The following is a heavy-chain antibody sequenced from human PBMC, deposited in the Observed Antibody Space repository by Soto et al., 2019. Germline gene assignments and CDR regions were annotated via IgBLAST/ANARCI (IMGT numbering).Heavy chain of an antibody. Sequence: VQLSESGGGLVQPGGSLRLSCAASGFTFSSYTMSWVRQAPGKGLEWVSSFSGRDATTYYADSVKGRFTISRDNSKNTLYLQMNSLRVEDTALYFCVRTRVGATKGGWFDPWGQGDLVTVSS. CDR1: GFTFSSYT. D-gene: IGHD1-26*01. CDR2: FSGRDATT. CDR3: VRTRVGATKGGWFDP. J-gene: IGHJ5*02. V-gene: IGHV3-23*01.